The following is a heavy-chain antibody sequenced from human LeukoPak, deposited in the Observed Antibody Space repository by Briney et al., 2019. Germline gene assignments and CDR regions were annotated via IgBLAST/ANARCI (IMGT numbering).Heavy chain of an antibody. CDR1: GSTFSDYY. D-gene: IGHD3-10*01. J-gene: IGHJ4*02. CDR2: ISNSGGAT. CDR3: ARESYYGSGTYFNFDS. Sequence: GGSLRLSCAASGSTFSDYYMSWIRQAPGKGLEWVSYISNSGGATNYGDSVRGRFTISRDNSKNSLYLEMNSLRAEDTAIYFCARESYYGSGTYFNFDSWGQGILVTVSS. V-gene: IGHV3-11*01.